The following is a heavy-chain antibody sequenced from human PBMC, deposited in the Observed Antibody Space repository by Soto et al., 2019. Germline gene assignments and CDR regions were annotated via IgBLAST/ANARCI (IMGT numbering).Heavy chain of an antibody. CDR3: WRHDKTALPPLAS. Sequence: QVHLVQSGAEVKSPGSAVKVSCKVSGAGDTFSNYGLNWMRQAPGQGPEWMGGTIPAFGTANYAQKCQGRVTITADTSTTTAYMELSSLRSDDTAVYYCWRHDKTALPPLASWGQGTLVSVSS. V-gene: IGHV1-69*06. D-gene: IGHD1-1*01. CDR2: TIPAFGTA. J-gene: IGHJ4*02. CDR1: GAGDTFSNYG.